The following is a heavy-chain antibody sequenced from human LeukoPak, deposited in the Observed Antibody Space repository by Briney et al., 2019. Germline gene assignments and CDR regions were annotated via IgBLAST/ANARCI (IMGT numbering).Heavy chain of an antibody. CDR3: ARVGHNWNDVNWFDP. CDR2: IIPIFGTA. CDR1: GGTFSSYA. V-gene: IGHV1-69*05. D-gene: IGHD1-20*01. Sequence: VASVKVSCKASGGTFSSYAISWVRQAPGQGLEWMGGIIPIFGTANYAQKFQGRVTITTDESTSTAYMELSSLRSEDTAVYHCARVGHNWNDVNWFDPWGQGTLVTVSS. J-gene: IGHJ5*02.